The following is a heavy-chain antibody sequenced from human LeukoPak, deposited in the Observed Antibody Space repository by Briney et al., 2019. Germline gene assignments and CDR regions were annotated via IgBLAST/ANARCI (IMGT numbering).Heavy chain of an antibody. Sequence: GGSLRLSCAASGFTVSGDYMSWVRQAPGKGLEWVSAISGSGGSTYYADSVKGRFTISRDNSKNTLYLQMNSLRAEDTAVYHRAKEIYYDSTGPQYWGQGTLVTVSS. CDR1: GFTVSGDY. V-gene: IGHV3-23*01. J-gene: IGHJ4*02. CDR2: ISGSGGST. CDR3: AKEIYYDSTGPQY. D-gene: IGHD3-22*01.